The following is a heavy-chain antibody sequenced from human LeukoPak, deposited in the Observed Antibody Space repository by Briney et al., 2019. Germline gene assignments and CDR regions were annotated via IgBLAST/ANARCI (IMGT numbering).Heavy chain of an antibody. CDR3: ARAPTGDNWFDP. V-gene: IGHV4-59*12. CDR2: IFYSGTT. Sequence: ASETLSLTCTVSGGSISSYYWSWIRQPPGKGLEWIGNIFYSGTTNYNPSLKSRVTTSVDTSKNQFSLKLSSVTAADTAVYYCARAPTGDNWFDPWGQGTLVTVSS. J-gene: IGHJ5*02. CDR1: GGSISSYY. D-gene: IGHD4-17*01.